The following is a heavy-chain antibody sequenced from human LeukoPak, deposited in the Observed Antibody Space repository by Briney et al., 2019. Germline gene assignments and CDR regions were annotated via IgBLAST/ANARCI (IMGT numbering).Heavy chain of an antibody. CDR2: ISGSGGST. Sequence: PGGSLRLSCAASGFTFSSYAMSWVRRAPGKGLEWVSAISGSGGSTYYADSVKGRFTISRDNSKNTLYLQMNSLRAEDTAVYYCAKDLGIVVPAANGGWGQGTLVTVSS. J-gene: IGHJ4*02. CDR3: AKDLGIVVPAANGG. CDR1: GFTFSSYA. V-gene: IGHV3-23*01. D-gene: IGHD2-2*01.